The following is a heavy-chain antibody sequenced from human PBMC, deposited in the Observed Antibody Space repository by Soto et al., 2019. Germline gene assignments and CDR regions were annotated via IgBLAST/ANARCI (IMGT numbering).Heavy chain of an antibody. J-gene: IGHJ6*02. CDR2: ISYDGSNK. V-gene: IGHV3-30*18. Sequence: PGGSLRLSCAASGFTFSSYGMHWVRQAPGKGLEWVAVISYDGSNKYYADSVKGRFTISRDNSKNTLYLQMNSLRAEDTAVYYCAKDLRTPYYGMDVWGQGTTVTVSS. CDR1: GFTFSSYG. CDR3: AKDLRTPYYGMDV.